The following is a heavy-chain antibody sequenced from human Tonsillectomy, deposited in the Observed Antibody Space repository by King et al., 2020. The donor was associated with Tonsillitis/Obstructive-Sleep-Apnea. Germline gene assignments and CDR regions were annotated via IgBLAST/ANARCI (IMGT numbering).Heavy chain of an antibody. D-gene: IGHD2-8*01. Sequence: VQLQQWGAGLLKPSETLSLTCAVYGGSFSGYYWSWIRQPPGKGLEWSGEINHSGSTNYNPSLKSRVTKSVDTTKSQSSLKLTSMTAADTAVYYCARGLMGPRISDWGQGTLVTVSS. V-gene: IGHV4-34*01. CDR1: GGSFSGYY. CDR3: ARGLMGPRISD. CDR2: INHSGST. J-gene: IGHJ4*02.